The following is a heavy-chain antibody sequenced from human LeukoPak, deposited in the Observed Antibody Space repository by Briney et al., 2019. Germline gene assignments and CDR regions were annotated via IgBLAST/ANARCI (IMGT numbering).Heavy chain of an antibody. V-gene: IGHV1-46*01. CDR3: ARWAIVVVPAAGWFDP. CDR1: GYTFTRYY. Sequence: GASVKVSCKASGYTFTRYYIHWVRQAPGQGLEWMGIINPSGGNATYAQKFQGRVTITADESTSTAYMELSSLRSEDTAVYYCARWAIVVVPAAGWFDPWGQGTLVTVSS. J-gene: IGHJ5*02. CDR2: INPSGGNA. D-gene: IGHD2-2*01.